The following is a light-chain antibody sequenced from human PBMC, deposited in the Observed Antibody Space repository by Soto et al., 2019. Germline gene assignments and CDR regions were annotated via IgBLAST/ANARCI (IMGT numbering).Light chain of an antibody. CDR1: QDIGSV. CDR2: GAS. V-gene: IGKV1-8*01. J-gene: IGKJ5*01. CDR3: QHYLNYPIT. Sequence: AIRMTQSPSSLSASTGDTVTITCRASQDIGSVLAWYQQKPGTAPTVLISGASNLHGGVPSRFSGSGSRTDFTLTITHLQSEDFATYYCQHYLNYPITFGQGTRLEI.